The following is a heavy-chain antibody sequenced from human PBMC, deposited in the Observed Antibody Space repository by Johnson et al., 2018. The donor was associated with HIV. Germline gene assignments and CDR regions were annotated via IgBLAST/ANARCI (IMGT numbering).Heavy chain of an antibody. V-gene: IGHV3-7*03. CDR1: GFTFSRYW. CDR3: ARDGVYSSPHDAFDI. Sequence: VQVVESGGGLVQPGGSLRLSCAASGFTFSRYWMSWVRQAPGKGLEWVANIKEDGSDDYYVDSLKGRFTISRDNTQNSLYLQMENLRAEDSAIYYCARDGVYSSPHDAFDIWGQGTMVTVSS. J-gene: IGHJ3*02. D-gene: IGHD6-13*01. CDR2: IKEDGSDD.